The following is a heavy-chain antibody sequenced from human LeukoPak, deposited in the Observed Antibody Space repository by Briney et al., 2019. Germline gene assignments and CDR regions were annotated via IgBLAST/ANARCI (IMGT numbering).Heavy chain of an antibody. Sequence: GGSLRLSCAASGFTFSSYNMNWVRQAPGKGLEWVSSISSSSTIYYADSVKGRFTISRDNAKNSLYLQMNSLRAEDTAVYYCARDMDDCTNGVCLYYYYYYYMDVWGKGTTVTVSS. CDR1: GFTFSSYN. J-gene: IGHJ6*03. CDR2: ISSSSTI. V-gene: IGHV3-69-1*01. D-gene: IGHD2-8*01. CDR3: ARDMDDCTNGVCLYYYYYYYMDV.